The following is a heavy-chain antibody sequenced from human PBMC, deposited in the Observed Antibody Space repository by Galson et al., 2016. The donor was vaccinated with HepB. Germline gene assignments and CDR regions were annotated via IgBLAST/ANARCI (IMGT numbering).Heavy chain of an antibody. Sequence: SLRLSCAASGFSFSNYGMHWVRQAPGKGLEWVAVIWYDGSNKYYADSVKGRLTISRDNSKNTLYLQMNSLRAEDTAVYFCAKDYSGSYPIYYFDYWGQGTLVTDSS. CDR1: GFSFSNYG. J-gene: IGHJ4*02. CDR2: IWYDGSNK. V-gene: IGHV3-33*06. D-gene: IGHD1-26*01. CDR3: AKDYSGSYPIYYFDY.